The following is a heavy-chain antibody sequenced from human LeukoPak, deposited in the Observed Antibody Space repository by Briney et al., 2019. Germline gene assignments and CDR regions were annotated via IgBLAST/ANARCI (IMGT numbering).Heavy chain of an antibody. CDR1: GFTFSSYA. CDR2: ISYDGSNK. V-gene: IGHV3-30-3*01. J-gene: IGHJ4*02. D-gene: IGHD5-12*01. CDR3: ARAGYDY. Sequence: GGSLRLSCAASGFTFSSYAMHWVRQAPGKGLEWVAVISYDGSNKYYADSVKGRFTISRDNAKNSLYLQMNSLRAEDTAVYYCARAGYDYWGQGTLVTVSS.